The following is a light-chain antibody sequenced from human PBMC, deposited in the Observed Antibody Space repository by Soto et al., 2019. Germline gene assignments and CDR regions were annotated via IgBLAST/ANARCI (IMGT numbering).Light chain of an antibody. CDR1: QSVSSN. CDR2: GAS. J-gene: IGKJ4*01. CDR3: QQYNNWPPLT. Sequence: EIVMTQSPGTLSVSPGERATLSCRASQSVSSNLAWYQQKPGQAPRLLIYGASTRATGIPARFSGSGSGTEFTLTISSLQSEDFALYYCQQYNNWPPLTFGGGTKVEIK. V-gene: IGKV3-15*01.